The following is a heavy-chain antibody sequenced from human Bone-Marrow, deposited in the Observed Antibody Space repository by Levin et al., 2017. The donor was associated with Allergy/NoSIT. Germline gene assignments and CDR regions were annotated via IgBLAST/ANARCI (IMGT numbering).Heavy chain of an antibody. D-gene: IGHD2-8*02. Sequence: SGGSLRLSCAASGFTFSTYGMHWVRQAPGKGLEWVAVISYDGSNKYYADSVEGRFTISRDNSKNTLYLQMNSLRPEDTAVYYCAKGCTGGVCYNGMGEDAFDIWGQGTMVTVSS. CDR2: ISYDGSNK. V-gene: IGHV3-30*18. CDR1: GFTFSTYG. J-gene: IGHJ3*02. CDR3: AKGCTGGVCYNGMGEDAFDI.